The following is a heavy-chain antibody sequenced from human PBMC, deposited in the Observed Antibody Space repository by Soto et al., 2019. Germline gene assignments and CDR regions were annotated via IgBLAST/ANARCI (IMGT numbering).Heavy chain of an antibody. J-gene: IGHJ4*02. CDR3: AIDKTTGTPDY. CDR1: GYTFTSYA. V-gene: IGHV1-3*05. Sequence: QVQLVQSGAEEKKPGASVKVSCKASGYTFTSYAMHWVRQAPGQRLEWMGWINAGNGNTKYSQKFQGRVTITRDTSASTAYLALSSQSFEDTAVTYGAIDKTTGTPDYWGQGTLVTVSS. CDR2: INAGNGNT. D-gene: IGHD1-1*01.